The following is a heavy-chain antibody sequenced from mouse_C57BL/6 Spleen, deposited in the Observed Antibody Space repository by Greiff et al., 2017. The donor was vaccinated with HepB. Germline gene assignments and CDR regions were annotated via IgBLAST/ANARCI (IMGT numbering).Heavy chain of an antibody. V-gene: IGHV1-64*01. CDR2: IHPNSGST. Sequence: QVQLQQPGAELVKPGASVKLSCKASGYTFTSYWMHWVKQRPGQGLEWIGMIHPNSGSTNYNEKFKSKATLTVDKSSSTAYMQLSSLTSEDSAVYYCARGGYDYGEFAYWGQGTLVTVSA. CDR1: GYTFTSYW. J-gene: IGHJ3*01. CDR3: ARGGYDYGEFAY. D-gene: IGHD2-4*01.